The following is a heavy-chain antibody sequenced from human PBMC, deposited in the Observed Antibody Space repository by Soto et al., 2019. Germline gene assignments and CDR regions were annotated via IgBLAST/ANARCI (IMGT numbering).Heavy chain of an antibody. Sequence: EVQVSESGGGLVEPGGSLRLSCAASGFTFSSDAMTWVRQAPGKGLEWVSGVSGSGATTYYADSVKGRFTISRDNSKNMVYLHMNSLRAEDTVLYYCARDRDFGIQLAVRYYFDFWGQGTLVTVSS. J-gene: IGHJ4*02. CDR2: VSGSGATT. CDR3: ARDRDFGIQLAVRYYFDF. CDR1: GFTFSSDA. D-gene: IGHD5-18*01. V-gene: IGHV3-23*01.